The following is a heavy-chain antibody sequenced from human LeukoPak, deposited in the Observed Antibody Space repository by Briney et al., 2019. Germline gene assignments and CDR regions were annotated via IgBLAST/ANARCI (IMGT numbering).Heavy chain of an antibody. CDR3: VKDVHSGVDY. J-gene: IGHJ4*02. CDR2: IGRNGDGA. V-gene: IGHV3-64D*09. D-gene: IGHD1-26*01. Sequence: PGGSLRLSCSFSGISFSSYSMHWVRQAPGKGLEYASAIGRNGDGAYYADSVKGRFTISRDNSKNTLYLQMSSLRVEDTAVYYCVKDVHSGVDYRGQGTLVTVSS. CDR1: GISFSSYS.